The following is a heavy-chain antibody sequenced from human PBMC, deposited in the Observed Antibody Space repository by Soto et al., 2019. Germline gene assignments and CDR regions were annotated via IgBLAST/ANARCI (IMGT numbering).Heavy chain of an antibody. CDR2: IIPILGIA. CDR1: GGTFSSYT. J-gene: IGHJ4*02. D-gene: IGHD5-12*01. CDR3: AVVEMATTYTDY. Sequence: QVQLVQSGAEVKKPGSSVKVSCKASGGTFSSYTISWVRQAPGQGLEWMGRIIPILGIANYAQKFQGRVTVTADKSTSTAYMELSSLRSEDTAVYYCAVVEMATTYTDYWGQGTLVTVSS. V-gene: IGHV1-69*02.